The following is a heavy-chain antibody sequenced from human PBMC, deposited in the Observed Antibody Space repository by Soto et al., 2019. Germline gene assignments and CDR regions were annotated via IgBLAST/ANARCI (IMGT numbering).Heavy chain of an antibody. CDR3: VKSRGGNNFDFFD. J-gene: IGHJ4*02. CDR2: VRGNGDPP. Sequence: GVTLRRSCSASRFTFSSYAMHWVCKAPGKGLEYVSGVRGNGDPPFYADSVKGRFTISRDNSKNTLYLQMSGLRADDTAVYYCVKSRGGNNFDFFDWGQGALVTVSS. D-gene: IGHD5-12*01. CDR1: RFTFSSYA. V-gene: IGHV3-64D*06.